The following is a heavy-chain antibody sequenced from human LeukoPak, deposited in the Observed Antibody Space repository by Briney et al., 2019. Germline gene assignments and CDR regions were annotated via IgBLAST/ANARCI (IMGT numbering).Heavy chain of an antibody. CDR2: ISAYNGNT. Sequence: ASVKVSCKASGYTFTSYGISWVRQAPGQGLEWMGWISAYNGNTNYAQKLQGRVTMTTDTSTSTAYMELRSLRSEDTAVYYCAGDSSGYKTSDYWGQGTLVTVSS. CDR3: AGDSSGYKTSDY. CDR1: GYTFTSYG. J-gene: IGHJ4*02. D-gene: IGHD3-22*01. V-gene: IGHV1-18*01.